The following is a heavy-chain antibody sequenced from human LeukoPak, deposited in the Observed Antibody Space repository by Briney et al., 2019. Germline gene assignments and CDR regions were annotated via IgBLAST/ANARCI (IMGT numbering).Heavy chain of an antibody. D-gene: IGHD6-19*01. J-gene: IGHJ5*02. CDR1: SASISSSSYY. Sequence: PSETLSLTCTVSSASISSSSYYWGWIRQPPGKGLEWIGSIYYSVSTYYNPSLKGRVTISVDTSKNKFSLKLSSVTAADTAVYYCAKKSSGWYGWFDPWGQGTLVTVPS. CDR3: AKKSSGWYGWFDP. V-gene: IGHV4-39*01. CDR2: IYYSVST.